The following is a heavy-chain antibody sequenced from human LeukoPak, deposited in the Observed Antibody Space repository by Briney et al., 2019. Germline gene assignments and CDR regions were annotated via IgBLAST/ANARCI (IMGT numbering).Heavy chain of an antibody. Sequence: GGSLRLSSAASGFTFDDYAMHWVRQAPGKGLEWVSCISWDSGSVDSADSVKGRFTISRDNARNSLYLQMNSLRAEDTALYYCAKGQWLPTGIFDYWGQGTLVTVSS. D-gene: IGHD6-19*01. CDR3: AKGQWLPTGIFDY. CDR1: GFTFDDYA. V-gene: IGHV3-9*01. CDR2: ISWDSGSV. J-gene: IGHJ4*02.